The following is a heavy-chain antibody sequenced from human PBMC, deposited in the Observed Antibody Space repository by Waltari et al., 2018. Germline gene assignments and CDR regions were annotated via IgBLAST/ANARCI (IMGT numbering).Heavy chain of an antibody. J-gene: IGHJ5*02. V-gene: IGHV4-34*01. CDR3: ARGRYSTRYLGYCSGGSCYSDWFDP. CDR1: GGSFSGYY. Sequence: QVQLQQWGAGLLKPSETLSLTCAVDGGSFSGYYWSWIRQPQGKGLEWIGEINHSGSTNYNPSLKSRVTISVDTSKNQFSLKLSSVTAADTAVYYCARGRYSTRYLGYCSGGSCYSDWFDPWGQGTLVTVSS. D-gene: IGHD2-15*01. CDR2: INHSGST.